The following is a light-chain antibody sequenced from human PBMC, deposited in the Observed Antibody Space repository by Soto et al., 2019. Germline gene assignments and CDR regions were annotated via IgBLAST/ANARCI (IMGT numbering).Light chain of an antibody. J-gene: IGKJ1*01. V-gene: IGKV1-27*01. CDR3: QKYYSAPAT. CDR2: AAS. Sequence: DIQMTQSPSSLSASVGDRVTITCRASQGISRYLAWYQQKPGKVPKVLIYAASTLHSGVPSRFSGSGSGTEFTLTISNVQPEDVATYYCQKYYSAPATFGQGTKVEIK. CDR1: QGISRY.